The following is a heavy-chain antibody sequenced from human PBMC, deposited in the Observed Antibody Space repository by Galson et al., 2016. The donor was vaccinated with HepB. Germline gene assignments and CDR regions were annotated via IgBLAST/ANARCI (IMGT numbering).Heavy chain of an antibody. V-gene: IGHV4-39*01. CDR1: GGSINSSRYY. D-gene: IGHD2/OR15-2a*01. CDR2: IFYSGSA. Sequence: SETLSLTCSVSGGSINSSRYYWDWIRQPPGKGLEWIGSIFYSGSAYYNPSLKSRVTVSVDTSQNQISLKLTSVTAADTAVYYCARGYRSTVTFYSYYYIDVWGRGTTVTVSS. CDR3: ARGYRSTVTFYSYYYIDV. J-gene: IGHJ6*03.